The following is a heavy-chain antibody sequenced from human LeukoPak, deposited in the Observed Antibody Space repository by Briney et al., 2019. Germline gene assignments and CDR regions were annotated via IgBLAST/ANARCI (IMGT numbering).Heavy chain of an antibody. CDR3: ARDAQWELRAFDV. J-gene: IGHJ3*01. CDR2: IIPVFDRP. CDR1: GGRFKSYG. V-gene: IGHV1-69*06. D-gene: IGHD1-26*01. Sequence: SVKVSCKTTGGRFKSYGFSWVRPAPGQGLEWMGGIIPVFDRPTYAQKFEGRVTITADKSTNTTYMEISSLTSDDTAVHYCARDAQWELRAFDVWGQGTVVIVSS.